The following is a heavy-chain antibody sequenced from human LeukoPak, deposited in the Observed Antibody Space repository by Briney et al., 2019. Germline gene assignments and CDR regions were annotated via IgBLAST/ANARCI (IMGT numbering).Heavy chain of an antibody. CDR1: GDSVSSNSAA. J-gene: IGHJ5*02. Sequence: SQTLSLTCAISGDSVSSNSAAWDWIRQSPSRGLEWLGRTYYRSKWFYDYAVSVKSRITINPDTSKNQFSLQLNSVTPEDTAVYYCARDYGSGSYSWFDPWGQGTLVTVSS. D-gene: IGHD3-10*01. CDR2: TYYRSKWFY. V-gene: IGHV6-1*01. CDR3: ARDYGSGSYSWFDP.